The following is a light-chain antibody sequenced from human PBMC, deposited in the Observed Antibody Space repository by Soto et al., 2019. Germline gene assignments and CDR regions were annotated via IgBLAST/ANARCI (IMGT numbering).Light chain of an antibody. J-gene: IGLJ2*01. CDR3: SSYTRGRSVV. CDR1: SSDVGAYNY. V-gene: IGLV2-14*01. Sequence: QSALTQPASVSGSPGQSITISCTGTSSDVGAYNYASWYQQHPGKAPKLMICDVSYRPSGVSNRFSGSKSGNTASLTISGLVAEDEADYCCSSYTRGRSVVFGGGTKLTVL. CDR2: DVS.